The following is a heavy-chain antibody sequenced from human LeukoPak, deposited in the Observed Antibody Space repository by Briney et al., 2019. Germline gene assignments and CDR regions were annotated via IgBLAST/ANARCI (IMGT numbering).Heavy chain of an antibody. D-gene: IGHD3-16*01. CDR3: ARVRRGDNTWGSYYCDH. CDR1: GDSFSSYH. V-gene: IGHV4-59*01. CDR2: ISSGGGT. J-gene: IGHJ4*02. Sequence: PSETLSLTCTVSGDSFSSYHWSWLRQPPGKGLGWIGYISSGGGTSYNPSLQSRVTISVDKSKNQFSLKLSSVTAADTAVYYCARVRRGDNTWGSYYCDHWGQGTLVSVSS.